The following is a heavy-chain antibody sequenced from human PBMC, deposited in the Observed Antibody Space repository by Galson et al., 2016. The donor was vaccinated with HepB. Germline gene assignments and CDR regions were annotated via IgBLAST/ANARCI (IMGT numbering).Heavy chain of an antibody. J-gene: IGHJ4*02. V-gene: IGHV3-21*01. CDR3: ARALIQDLSQALSHSIVVVTGFDD. CDR1: GFTFSSYS. CDR2: ISSSSSYI. Sequence: SLRLSCAVSGFTFSSYSMNWVRQAPGKGLEWVSSISSSSSYIFYADSVKGRFTVSRDNAKNSLYMQMSSLRDEDTAVYYCARALIQDLSQALSHSIVVVTGFDDWGQGTLVTVSS. D-gene: IGHD3-22*01.